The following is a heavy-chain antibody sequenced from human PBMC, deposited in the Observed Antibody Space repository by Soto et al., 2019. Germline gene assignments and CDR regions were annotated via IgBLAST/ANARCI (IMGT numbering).Heavy chain of an antibody. V-gene: IGHV4-30-4*01. Sequence: QVQLQESGPGLVKPSQTLSLTCSVSGVSISSANYFWTWIRQPPGRGLEWIGHIFYSGSTYYTPSLTTPATTSVPPSHNPLSLRLVPVTAADTAAYFCASRLMTSRAPPFANWGPGPPVPVSS. CDR2: IFYSGST. D-gene: IGHD2-21*02. CDR3: ASRLMTSRAPPFAN. J-gene: IGHJ4*02. CDR1: GVSISSANYF.